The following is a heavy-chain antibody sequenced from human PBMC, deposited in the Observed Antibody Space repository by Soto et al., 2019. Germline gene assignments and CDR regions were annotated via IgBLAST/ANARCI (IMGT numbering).Heavy chain of an antibody. V-gene: IGHV3-21*01. D-gene: IGHD2-2*01. CDR1: GFTFSSYS. CDR2: ISSSSSYI. CDR3: ASRLDDSSTSSLGAFDI. J-gene: IGHJ3*02. Sequence: GGSLRLSCAASGFTFSSYSMNWVRQAPGKGLEWVSSISSSSSYIYYADSVKGRFTISRDNAKNSLYLQMNSLRAEDTAVYYCASRLDDSSTSSLGAFDIWGQGTMVTVSS.